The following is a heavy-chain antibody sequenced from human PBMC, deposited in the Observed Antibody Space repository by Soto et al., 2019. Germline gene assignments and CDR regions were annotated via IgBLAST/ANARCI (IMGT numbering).Heavy chain of an antibody. CDR2: INAGNGNT. J-gene: IGHJ4*02. CDR3: AREVVNYDFWSGYPHPFDY. V-gene: IGHV1-3*01. Sequence: ASVKVSCKASGYTFTSYAMHWVRQAPGQRLEWMGWINAGNGNTKYSQKFQGRVTITRDTSASTAYMELSSLRSEDTAVYYCAREVVNYDFWSGYPHPFDYWGQGTLVTVSS. CDR1: GYTFTSYA. D-gene: IGHD3-3*01.